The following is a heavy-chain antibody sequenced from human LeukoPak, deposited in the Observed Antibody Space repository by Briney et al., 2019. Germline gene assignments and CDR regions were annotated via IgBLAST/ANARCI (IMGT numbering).Heavy chain of an antibody. CDR2: INHSGST. CDR1: GGSFSGYY. CDR3: ATQRIAAAGGVV. D-gene: IGHD6-13*01. Sequence: KPSETLSLTCAVYGGSFSGYYWSWIRQPPGKGLEWIGEINHSGSTNYNPSLKSRVTISVDTSKNQFSLKLSSVTAADTAVYYCATQRIAAAGGVVWGQGTTVTVSS. V-gene: IGHV4-34*01. J-gene: IGHJ6*02.